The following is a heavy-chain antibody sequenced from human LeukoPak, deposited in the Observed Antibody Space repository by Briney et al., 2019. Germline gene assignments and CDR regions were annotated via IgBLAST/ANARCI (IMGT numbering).Heavy chain of an antibody. CDR1: GGSISSGGYS. CDR2: IYHSGST. Sequence: SQTLSLTCAVSGGSISSGGYSWSWIRQPPGKGLEWIGYIYHSGSTYYNPSLKSRVTISVDRSKNQFSLKLSSVTAADTAVYYCATLSIMITFGGVSAWFDPWGQGTLVTVSS. V-gene: IGHV4-30-2*01. J-gene: IGHJ5*02. D-gene: IGHD3-16*01. CDR3: ATLSIMITFGGVSAWFDP.